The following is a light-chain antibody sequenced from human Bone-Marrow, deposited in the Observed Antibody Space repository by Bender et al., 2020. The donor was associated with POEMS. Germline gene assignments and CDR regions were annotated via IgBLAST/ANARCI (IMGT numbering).Light chain of an antibody. V-gene: IGLV2-8*01. CDR2: EVV. Sequence: QSVLTQPPSASGSPGQSVTISCTGTSSDFGAFNYLSWYQHHPGKAPKLLIYEVVKRPSGVPDRFSASKSGNTASLTVSGLQPEDEADYYCSSYAGSSLKVFGGGTKLTVL. CDR1: SSDFGAFNY. J-gene: IGLJ2*01. CDR3: SSYAGSSLKV.